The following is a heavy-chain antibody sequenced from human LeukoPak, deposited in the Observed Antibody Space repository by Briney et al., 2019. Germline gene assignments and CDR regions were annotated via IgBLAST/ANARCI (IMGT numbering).Heavy chain of an antibody. CDR1: GFTFSSYA. CDR2: ISSNGGST. CDR3: AGVKVAGTRSFDY. J-gene: IGHJ4*02. D-gene: IGHD6-19*01. Sequence: PGGSLRLSCSASGFTFSSYAMHWVRQAPGKGLEYVSAISSNGGSTYYADSVKGRFTISRDDSKNTLYLQMSSLRAEDTAVYYCAGVKVAGTRSFDYWGQGTLATVSS. V-gene: IGHV3-64D*06.